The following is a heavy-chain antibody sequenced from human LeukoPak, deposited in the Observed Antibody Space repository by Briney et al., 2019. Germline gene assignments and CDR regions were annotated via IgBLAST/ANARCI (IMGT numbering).Heavy chain of an antibody. D-gene: IGHD6-13*01. J-gene: IGHJ6*02. CDR1: GFTVSSNY. Sequence: GGSLRLSCAASGFTVSSNYMSWVRRAPGKGLEWVSVIYSGGSTYYADSVKGRFTISRDNSKNTLYLQMNSLRAEDTAVYYCARGGVAAAGMDRDVWGQGTTVTVSS. V-gene: IGHV3-66*02. CDR2: IYSGGST. CDR3: ARGGVAAAGMDRDV.